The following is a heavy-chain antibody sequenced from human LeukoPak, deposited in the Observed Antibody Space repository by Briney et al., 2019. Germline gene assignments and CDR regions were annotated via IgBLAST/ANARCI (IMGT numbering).Heavy chain of an antibody. J-gene: IGHJ4*02. V-gene: IGHV3-30-3*01. CDR2: ISYDGSNK. CDR1: GFTFSSYA. D-gene: IGHD3-22*01. CDR3: ARDFQDYYDSSGYFRGYFDY. Sequence: PGRSLRLSCAASGFTFSSYAMHWVRQAPGKGLEWVAVISYDGSNKYYADSVKGRFTISRDNSKNTLYQQMNSLRAEDTAVYYCARDFQDYYDSSGYFRGYFDYWGQGTLVTVSS.